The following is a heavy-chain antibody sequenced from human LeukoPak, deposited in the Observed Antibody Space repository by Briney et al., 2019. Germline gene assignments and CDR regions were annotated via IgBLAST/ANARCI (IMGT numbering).Heavy chain of an antibody. D-gene: IGHD5-18*01. V-gene: IGHV4-39*07. CDR1: GGSISTSNYY. CDR3: ARGGYSYNDY. Sequence: SETLSLTCTVSGGSISTSNYYWGWIRQPPGKGLEWIGEIYHSGSTNYNPSLKSRVTISVDTSKNQSSLKLSSVTAADTAVYYCARGGYSYNDYWGQGTLVTVSS. CDR2: IYHSGST. J-gene: IGHJ4*02.